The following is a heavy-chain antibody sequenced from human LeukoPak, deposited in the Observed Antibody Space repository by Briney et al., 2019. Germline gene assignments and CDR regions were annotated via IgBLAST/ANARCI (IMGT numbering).Heavy chain of an antibody. Sequence: KPSETLSLTCTVSGGSISSGDYYWSWIRQPPGKGLEWIGYIYYSGSTYYNPSLKRRVTISVDTSKNQFSLKLSSVTAADTAVYYCARERRSGSYHYFDYWGQGTLVTVSS. V-gene: IGHV4-30-4*02. J-gene: IGHJ4*02. CDR3: ARERRSGSYHYFDY. D-gene: IGHD1-26*01. CDR2: IYYSGST. CDR1: GGSISSGDYY.